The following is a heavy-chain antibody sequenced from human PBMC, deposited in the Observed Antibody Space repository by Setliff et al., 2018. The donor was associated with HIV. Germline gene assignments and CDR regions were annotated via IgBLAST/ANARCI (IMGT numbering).Heavy chain of an antibody. V-gene: IGHV1-18*01. CDR3: ARISGYCSSTNCPPDY. J-gene: IGHJ4*02. CDR1: GYSFTSYG. CDR2: ISAYNGDT. D-gene: IGHD2-2*01. Sequence: EASVKVSCKASGYSFTSYGITWVRQAPGQGLEWMGWISAYNGDTNSAQKLQGRVTMTTDTSTNTAYMELRSLRSDDTAVYYCARISGYCSSTNCPPDYWGQGTLVTVSS.